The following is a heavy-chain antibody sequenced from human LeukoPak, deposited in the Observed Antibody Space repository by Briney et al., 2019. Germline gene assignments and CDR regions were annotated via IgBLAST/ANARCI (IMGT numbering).Heavy chain of an antibody. CDR1: GGSISSYY. Sequence: PSETLSLTCTVSGGSISSYYWSWIRQPPGKGLEWIGNIYYSGSTNYNPSLKSRVTISVDTSKNRFSLKLSSVTAADTAVYYCARDQRESPYYDILTGYYTHYYYYMDVWGKGTTVTISS. V-gene: IGHV4-59*01. D-gene: IGHD3-9*01. CDR3: ARDQRESPYYDILTGYYTHYYYYMDV. CDR2: IYYSGST. J-gene: IGHJ6*03.